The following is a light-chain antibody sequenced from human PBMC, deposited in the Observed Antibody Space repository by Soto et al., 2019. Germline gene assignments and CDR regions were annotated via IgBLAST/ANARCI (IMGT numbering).Light chain of an antibody. Sequence: MMMTQSPATLSVSPGERVTLSCRASQSLSNNFLAWYQQKPGQAPRLHIYGASSRATGIPDRFSGSGSGTDFTLTISRLETEDFGVYYCQQYATSPPRTFGQGTKVDI. V-gene: IGKV3-20*01. CDR3: QQYATSPPRT. CDR1: QSLSNNF. J-gene: IGKJ1*01. CDR2: GAS.